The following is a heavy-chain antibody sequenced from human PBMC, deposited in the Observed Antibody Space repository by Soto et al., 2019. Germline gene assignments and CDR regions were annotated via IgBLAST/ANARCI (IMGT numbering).Heavy chain of an antibody. D-gene: IGHD5-18*01. J-gene: IGHJ6*02. CDR2: IIPIVGIV. CDR1: GDTFSSYS. Sequence: QVQLVQSGAEVKRPGSSVKVSCEASGDTFSSYSFSWVRLAPGQGLAWMGRIIPIVGIVDYAQKFKGRVTFAADKSTSTAYMELSGLRSEDTAVYYCARHLYTYGTLQSQYQNGMDVWGQGTTVTVSS. V-gene: IGHV1-69*02. CDR3: ARHLYTYGTLQSQYQNGMDV.